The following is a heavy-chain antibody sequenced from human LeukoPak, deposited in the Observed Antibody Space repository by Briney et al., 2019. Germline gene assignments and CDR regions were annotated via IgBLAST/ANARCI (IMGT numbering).Heavy chain of an antibody. D-gene: IGHD3-10*01. Sequence: ASVKVSCKASGYTFTSYAMNWVRQAPGQGLEWMGWINPNSGGTNYAQKFQGRVTMTRDTSISTAYMELSRLRSDDTAVYYCASDPGYYGSGSYYGVIWLDPWGQGTLVTVSS. J-gene: IGHJ5*02. CDR3: ASDPGYYGSGSYYGVIWLDP. CDR2: INPNSGGT. CDR1: GYTFTSYA. V-gene: IGHV1-2*02.